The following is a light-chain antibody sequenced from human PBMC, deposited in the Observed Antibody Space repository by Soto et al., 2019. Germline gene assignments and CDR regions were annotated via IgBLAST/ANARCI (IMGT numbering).Light chain of an antibody. V-gene: IGLV1-40*01. J-gene: IGLJ1*01. CDR1: SSNIGAGYD. CDR3: QSYDSSLSGSV. CDR2: GNS. Sequence: QSVLTQPPSVSGAPGQRITISCTGSSSNIGAGYDVHWYQQLPGTAPKLLIYGNSNRPSGVPDRFSGSKSGTSASLAINGLQAEDEADYYCQSYDSSLSGSVLGTGTKLTVL.